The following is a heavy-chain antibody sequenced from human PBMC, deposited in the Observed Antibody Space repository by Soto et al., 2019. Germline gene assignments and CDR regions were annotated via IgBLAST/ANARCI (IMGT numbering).Heavy chain of an antibody. J-gene: IGHJ4*02. CDR2: IWYDGSNK. CDR3: ARAGVGIVVVPVH. D-gene: IGHD2-2*01. Sequence: QVQLVESGGGVVQPGRSLRLSCAASGFTFSSYGMRWVRQAPGKGLEWVAVIWYDGSNKYYADSVKGRFTISRDNSKNTLYLQMNSLRAEDTAVYYCARAGVGIVVVPVHWGQGTLVTVSS. CDR1: GFTFSSYG. V-gene: IGHV3-33*01.